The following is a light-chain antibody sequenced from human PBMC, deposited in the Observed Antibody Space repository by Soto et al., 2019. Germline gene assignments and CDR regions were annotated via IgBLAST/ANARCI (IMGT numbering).Light chain of an antibody. J-gene: IGKJ4*01. V-gene: IGKV3-20*01. CDR3: QQYGSSLLT. CDR1: QSVSSSY. CDR2: CAS. Sequence: EIVLTQSPGTLSLSPGERATLSCRASQSVSSSYLAWYQQKPGQAPRLLIYCASSRATGIPDRFSGSGSGTDFTLTISRLEPEDFPVYYCQQYGSSLLTFGGGPKVEIK.